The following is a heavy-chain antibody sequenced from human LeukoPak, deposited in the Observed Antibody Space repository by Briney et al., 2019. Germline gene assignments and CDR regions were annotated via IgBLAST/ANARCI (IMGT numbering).Heavy chain of an antibody. Sequence: HPGGSLRLSCGASGFTFGNSWVHWVRQAPGKGLVWVSLINADGSTTTYADSVKGRFTISRDNARNTVSLQMNSLTIEDTAVYYCVVVVEPPDSDGFDVWGQGTMITVSS. CDR1: GFTFGNSW. D-gene: IGHD1-14*01. CDR3: VVVVEPPDSDGFDV. V-gene: IGHV3-74*01. J-gene: IGHJ3*01. CDR2: INADGSTT.